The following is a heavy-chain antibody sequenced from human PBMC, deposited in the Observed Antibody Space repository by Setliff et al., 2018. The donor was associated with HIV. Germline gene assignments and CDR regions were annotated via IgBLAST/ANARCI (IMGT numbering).Heavy chain of an antibody. D-gene: IGHD4-4*01. CDR2: MNPNSGNT. CDR3: ARVATVSHPGDYFDY. J-gene: IGHJ4*02. Sequence: GASVKVSCKASGYTFSNYDINWVRQTTRQGLEWVGWMNPNSGNTGYAQKFQGRVTLTRNTSISTAYMELSSLRSEDTAVYSCARVATVSHPGDYFDYWGQGTLVTVSS. V-gene: IGHV1-8*01. CDR1: GYTFSNYD.